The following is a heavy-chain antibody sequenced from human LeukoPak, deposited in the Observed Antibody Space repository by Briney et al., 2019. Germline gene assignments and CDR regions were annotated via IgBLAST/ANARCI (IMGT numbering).Heavy chain of an antibody. D-gene: IGHD2-2*01. CDR3: ARGVVPAAHGWFDP. CDR2: ISANNGNT. CDR1: GYTFINYG. V-gene: IGHV1-18*01. J-gene: IGHJ5*02. Sequence: GASVKVSCKASGYTFINYGISWVRQAPGQGLEWMGWISANNGNTNYAQKFQGRVTMTTDTSTTTSYMELRSLRSDDTAVYYCARGVVPAAHGWFDPWGQGTLVTVSS.